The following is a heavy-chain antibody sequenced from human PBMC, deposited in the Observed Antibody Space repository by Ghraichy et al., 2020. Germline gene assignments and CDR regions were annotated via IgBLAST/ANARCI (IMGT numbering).Heavy chain of an antibody. CDR1: GFSLSTSGMC. D-gene: IGHD2-15*01. Sequence: SGPTLVKPTQTLTLTCTFSGFSLSTSGMCVSWIRQPPGKALEWLALIDWDDDKYYSTSLKTRLTISKDTSKNQVVLTMTNIDPVDTATYYCARGGGSCYYNWFDPWGQGTLVTVSS. V-gene: IGHV2-70*01. J-gene: IGHJ5*02. CDR3: ARGGGSCYYNWFDP. CDR2: IDWDDDK.